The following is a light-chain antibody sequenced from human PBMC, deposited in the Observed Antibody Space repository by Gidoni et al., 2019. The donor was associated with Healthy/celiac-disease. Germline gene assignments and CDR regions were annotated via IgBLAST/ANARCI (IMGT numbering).Light chain of an antibody. CDR1: QSISNY. CDR3: QKYNSAPWT. CDR2: AAS. Sequence: DIHMTQSPSSLSASVGDRVTITCRASQSISNYLAWYQQKPGKVPKLLIYAASTLQSGVPARFSGSGSGTDFTLTISSLQPEDVATYYCQKYNSAPWTFGQGTKVEIK. J-gene: IGKJ1*01. V-gene: IGKV1-27*01.